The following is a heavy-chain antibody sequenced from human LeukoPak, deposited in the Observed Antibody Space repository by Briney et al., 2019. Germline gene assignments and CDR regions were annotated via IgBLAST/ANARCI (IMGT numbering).Heavy chain of an antibody. J-gene: IGHJ4*02. V-gene: IGHV1-69*13. CDR3: ARSRFYYYGSEDY. CDR1: GGTFSSYA. D-gene: IGHD3-10*01. Sequence: ASVKVSCKASGGTFSSYAISWVRQAPGQGLEWMGGIIPIFGTANYAQKFQGRVTITADESTSTAYMELSSLRSEDTAVYYCARSRFYYYGSEDYWGQGTLVTVSS. CDR2: IIPIFGTA.